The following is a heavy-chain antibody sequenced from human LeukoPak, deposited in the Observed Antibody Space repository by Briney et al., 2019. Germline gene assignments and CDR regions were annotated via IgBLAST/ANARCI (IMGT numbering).Heavy chain of an antibody. Sequence: SETLSLACTVSGGSISSYYWSWIRQPPGKGLEWIGYIYYSGSTNYNPPLKSRVTISVDTSKNQFSLKLSSVTAADTAVYYCARLRRFSFDYWGQGTLVTVSS. D-gene: IGHD3-3*01. CDR1: GGSISSYY. CDR3: ARLRRFSFDY. CDR2: IYYSGST. V-gene: IGHV4-59*01. J-gene: IGHJ4*02.